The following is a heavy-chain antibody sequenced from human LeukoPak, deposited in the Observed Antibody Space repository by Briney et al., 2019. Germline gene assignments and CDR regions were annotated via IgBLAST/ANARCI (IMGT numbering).Heavy chain of an antibody. Sequence: ASVKVSCKASGYTFTTYSISWVRQAPGQGLEWMGWINPNSGGTNYAQKFQGRVTMTRDTSISTAYMELSRLRSDDTAVYYCARVGCSSTSCYDGRRWFDPWGQGTLVTVSS. CDR3: ARVGCSSTSCYDGRRWFDP. D-gene: IGHD2-2*01. CDR2: INPNSGGT. J-gene: IGHJ5*02. CDR1: GYTFTTYS. V-gene: IGHV1-2*02.